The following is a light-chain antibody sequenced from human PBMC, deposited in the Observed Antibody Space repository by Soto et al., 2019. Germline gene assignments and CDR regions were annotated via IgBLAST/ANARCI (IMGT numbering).Light chain of an antibody. CDR2: AAS. Sequence: IPLTQSHSTLSGSVGDSVTITCRASQSISSYLNGYQQKPGKAPQLLIYAASSLQSGVPSRFSGSGSGTDFTLTSSSLQPEDFATYYCQQSYSTPLTFGGGTKVDIK. CDR1: QSISSY. V-gene: IGKV1-39*01. J-gene: IGKJ4*02. CDR3: QQSYSTPLT.